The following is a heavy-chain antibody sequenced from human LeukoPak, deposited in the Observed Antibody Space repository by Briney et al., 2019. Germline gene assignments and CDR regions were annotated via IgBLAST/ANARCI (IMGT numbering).Heavy chain of an antibody. Sequence: GRSLRLSCAASGFTFSSYGMHWVRQAPGKGLEWVAFIRYDGSNKYYADSVKGRFTISRDNSKNTLYLQMNSLRAEDTAVYYCAKDRIVGATKADYWGQGTLVTVSS. D-gene: IGHD1-26*01. CDR3: AKDRIVGATKADY. CDR1: GFTFSSYG. CDR2: IRYDGSNK. V-gene: IGHV3-30*02. J-gene: IGHJ4*02.